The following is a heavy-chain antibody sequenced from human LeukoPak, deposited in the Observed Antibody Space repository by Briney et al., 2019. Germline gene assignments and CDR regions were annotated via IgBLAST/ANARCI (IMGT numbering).Heavy chain of an antibody. D-gene: IGHD2-15*01. Sequence: PGGSLRLSCAASGFTFSSYAMGWVRQAPGKGLEWVSTISGSGGSTYYADSVKGRFTISRDNSKNTLYLQMNSLRAEDTAVYYCAKNGLVVAAYFDSWGQGTLVTVSS. V-gene: IGHV3-23*01. CDR2: ISGSGGST. CDR1: GFTFSSYA. J-gene: IGHJ4*02. CDR3: AKNGLVVAAYFDS.